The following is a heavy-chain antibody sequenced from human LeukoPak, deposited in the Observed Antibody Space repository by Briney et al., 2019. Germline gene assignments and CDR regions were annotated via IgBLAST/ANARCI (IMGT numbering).Heavy chain of an antibody. V-gene: IGHV1-24*01. CDR2: FDPEDGET. J-gene: IGHJ3*02. CDR1: GYTLTELS. D-gene: IGHD2-21*02. Sequence: ASVKVSCKVSGYTLTELSMHWVRQAPGKGLEWMGGFDPEDGETIYAQKFQGRVTMTEDTSTDTAYMELSSLRSEDTAVYYCARVVTAPRTSAFDIWGQGTMVTVSS. CDR3: ARVVTAPRTSAFDI.